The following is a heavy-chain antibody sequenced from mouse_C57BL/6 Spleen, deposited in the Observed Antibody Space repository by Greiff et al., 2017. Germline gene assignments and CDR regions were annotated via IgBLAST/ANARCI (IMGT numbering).Heavy chain of an antibody. Sequence: QVQLQQPGAELVKPGASVKLSCKASGYTFTSYWMQWVKQRPGQGLEWIGEIDPSDSYTNYNQKFKGKATLTVDTSSSTAYMQLSSLTSEDSAVYYCARRGCYGSGLENYWGQGTTLTVSS. J-gene: IGHJ2*01. CDR2: IDPSDSYT. CDR1: GYTFTSYW. CDR3: ARRGCYGSGLENY. V-gene: IGHV1-50*01. D-gene: IGHD1-1*01.